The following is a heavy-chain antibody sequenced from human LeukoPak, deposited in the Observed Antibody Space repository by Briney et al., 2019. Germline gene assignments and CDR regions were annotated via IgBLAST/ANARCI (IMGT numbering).Heavy chain of an antibody. CDR3: ARFYGSGSEAATYYYYYGMDV. CDR1: GFTFSSYW. J-gene: IGHJ6*02. D-gene: IGHD3-10*01. Sequence: GGSLRLSCAASGFTFSSYWMSWVRQAPGKGLEWVANMKQDGSEKYYVDSVKGRFTISTDNAKNSLYLQMNSLRAEDTDVYYCARFYGSGSEAATYYYYYGMDVWGQGTTVTVSS. CDR2: MKQDGSEK. V-gene: IGHV3-7*01.